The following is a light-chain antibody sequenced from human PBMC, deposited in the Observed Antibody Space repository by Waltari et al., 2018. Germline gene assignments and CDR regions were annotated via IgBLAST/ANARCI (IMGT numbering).Light chain of an antibody. CDR3: QQRRNWPT. V-gene: IGKV3-11*01. CDR1: QSVSTF. Sequence: EIVLTQSPATLSLSPGERATLSCRASQSVSTFLAWYQQKPGQSPRPLIYDVSFMATGIPIRFSGSGSETDFTLTISRLEPEDFAVYYCQQRRNWPTFGGGTKVEVK. J-gene: IGKJ4*01. CDR2: DVS.